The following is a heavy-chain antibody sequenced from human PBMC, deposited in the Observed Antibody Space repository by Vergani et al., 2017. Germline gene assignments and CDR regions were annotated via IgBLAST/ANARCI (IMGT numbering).Heavy chain of an antibody. CDR1: GFTLSNYD. J-gene: IGHJ4*02. CDR3: AKHFRGWGIDY. D-gene: IGHD3-16*01. V-gene: IGHV3-30*02. CDR2: IQFDGSNQ. Sequence: QVQLVESGGGVVQGGGSLRLSCATSGFTLSNYDTQWIRQGPGKGLEFVAFIQFDGSNQYYADSVKGRFTLSRYFYKNTRYLQMNSLRTDETATYYCAKHFRGWGIDYWGQGPRSSSLQ.